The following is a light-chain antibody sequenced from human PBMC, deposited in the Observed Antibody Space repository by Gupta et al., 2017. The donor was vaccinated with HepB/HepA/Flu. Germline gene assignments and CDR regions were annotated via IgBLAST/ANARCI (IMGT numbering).Light chain of an antibody. CDR2: DKN. CDR3: NSRDSSGDHQV. Sequence: SSELIQDPAVSVALGQTVRITCQGDSLRSYYATWYQQKPRTAPGLVIYDKNNRPSGIPDRFSGSSSGNTASLTITGAQAEDEADYYCNSRDSSGDHQVFGGGTKLTVL. V-gene: IGLV3-19*01. CDR1: SLRSYY. J-gene: IGLJ2*01.